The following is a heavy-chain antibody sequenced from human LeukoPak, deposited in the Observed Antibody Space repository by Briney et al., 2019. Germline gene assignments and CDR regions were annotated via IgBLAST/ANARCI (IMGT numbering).Heavy chain of an antibody. CDR2: TYFSGST. J-gene: IGHJ4*02. CDR3: ARDPLPYGSGSYYNQGY. V-gene: IGHV4-59*01. CDR1: GGSISSYY. D-gene: IGHD3-10*01. Sequence: SETLSLTCSVSGGSISSYYWNWIRQPPGEGLEWIGYTYFSGSTNYNPSLKSRVTISVDTSKKQFSLKLNSVTAADTAVYYCARDPLPYGSGSYYNQGYWGQGTLVTVSS.